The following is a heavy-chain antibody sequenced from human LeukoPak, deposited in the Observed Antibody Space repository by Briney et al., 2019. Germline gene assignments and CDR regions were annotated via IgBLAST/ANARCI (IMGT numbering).Heavy chain of an antibody. Sequence: ASVKVSCKASGYTFTSYYMHWVRQAPGQGLEWMGIINPRGGSTSYAQKFQGRVTMTRDTSTSTVYMELSSLRSEDTAVYYCARTPGMVVVKTFYCMDVWGQGTTVTVSS. J-gene: IGHJ6*02. CDR1: GYTFTSYY. D-gene: IGHD3-22*01. CDR3: ARTPGMVVVKTFYCMDV. CDR2: INPRGGST. V-gene: IGHV1-46*01.